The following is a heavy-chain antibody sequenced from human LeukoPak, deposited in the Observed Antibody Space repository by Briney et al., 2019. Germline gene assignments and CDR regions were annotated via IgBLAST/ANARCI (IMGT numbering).Heavy chain of an antibody. CDR1: GFTFSSYE. Sequence: PGGSLRLSCAASGFTFSSYEMNWVRQAPGKGLEWVSYISSSGSTIYYADSVKGRFTISRDNVKNSLYLQMNSLRGEDTAVYYCARVARAKYDIWGQGTMVTVSS. D-gene: IGHD1-26*01. J-gene: IGHJ3*02. CDR2: ISSSGSTI. CDR3: ARVARAKYDI. V-gene: IGHV3-48*03.